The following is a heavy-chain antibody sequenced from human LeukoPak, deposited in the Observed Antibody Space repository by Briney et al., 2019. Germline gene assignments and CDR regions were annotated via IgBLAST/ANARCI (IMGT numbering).Heavy chain of an antibody. CDR3: AKGSPRTIES. D-gene: IGHD5/OR15-5a*01. J-gene: IGHJ4*02. Sequence: GGSLRLSCAVSGFTFSSYGMHWVRLAPGKGLEWVAFIPFDGNNKYYAESLKGRFTISRDNSRNTLYLQMNSLRADDTAIYYCAKGSPRTIESWGQGTLVTVSS. V-gene: IGHV3-30*02. CDR1: GFTFSSYG. CDR2: IPFDGNNK.